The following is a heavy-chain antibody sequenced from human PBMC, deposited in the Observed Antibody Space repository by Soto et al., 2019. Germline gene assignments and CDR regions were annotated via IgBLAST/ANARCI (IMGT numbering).Heavy chain of an antibody. J-gene: IGHJ4*02. CDR2: LNPYNGKT. Sequence: QVQLVQSGTEVKTPGASVKVSCKASGYTFTSHDINWVRQATGQGLEWMGWLNPYNGKTAYAQTFQGRVTMTWNATTGKVYLELSSLRSEDTAMYYCARVSSIAARRSFDSWGQGTLVTVSS. CDR1: GYTFTSHD. D-gene: IGHD6-6*01. CDR3: ARVSSIAARRSFDS. V-gene: IGHV1-8*01.